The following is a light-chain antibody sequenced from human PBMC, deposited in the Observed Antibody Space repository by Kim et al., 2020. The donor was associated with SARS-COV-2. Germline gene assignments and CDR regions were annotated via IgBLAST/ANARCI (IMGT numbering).Light chain of an antibody. CDR3: QAWDSSIVV. CDR1: RLGDEY. Sequence: GSPGQTTSITCSGDRLGDEYACWYQQKPGQPPVLVIYQDSTRPSGIHERFAGANSGNTATLTISGTQTMDEADYYCQAWDSSIVVFGGGTQLTVL. CDR2: QDS. J-gene: IGLJ2*01. V-gene: IGLV3-1*01.